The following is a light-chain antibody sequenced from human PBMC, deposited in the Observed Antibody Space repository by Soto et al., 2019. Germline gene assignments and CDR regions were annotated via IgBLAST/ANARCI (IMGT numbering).Light chain of an antibody. CDR2: LAS. J-gene: IGKJ4*01. V-gene: IGKV1-39*01. CDR1: QNINTY. CDR3: QQSFSYMVT. Sequence: IQVTQSPSSLSASVGDRVTITCRASQNINTYLNWYRQKSGKAPELLIFLASTLQTGVPSRFSGSGSGTNFSLTISGLQPDDFATYYCQQSFSYMVTFGGGTKVQI.